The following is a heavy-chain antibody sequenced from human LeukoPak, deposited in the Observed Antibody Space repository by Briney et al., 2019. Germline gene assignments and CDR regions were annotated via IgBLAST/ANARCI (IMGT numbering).Heavy chain of an antibody. Sequence: SETLSLTCTVSGGSISSSSYYWGWIRQPPGKGLEWIGSIYYSGSTYYNPSLKSRVTISVDTSKNQFSLKLSSVTAADTAVYYCATLSIAAAVPYWGQGTLVTVSS. V-gene: IGHV4-39*01. CDR1: GGSISSSSYY. CDR3: ATLSIAAAVPY. CDR2: IYYSGST. D-gene: IGHD6-13*01. J-gene: IGHJ4*02.